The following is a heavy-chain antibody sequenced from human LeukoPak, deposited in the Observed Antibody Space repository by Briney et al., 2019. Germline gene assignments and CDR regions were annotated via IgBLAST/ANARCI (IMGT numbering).Heavy chain of an antibody. CDR3: ARSAMCYDFWRGDLY. V-gene: IGHV1-2*02. CDR2: INPNSGAT. CDR1: GYTFTGYY. Sequence: ASVKVSCKASGYTFTGYYMHWVRQAPGHGPEWMGWINPNSGATKYAQKFQGRVTMTRDTSISTAYMELSSLRSDDTAVYYCARSAMCYDFWRGDLYWGQGTLVTVSS. J-gene: IGHJ4*02. D-gene: IGHD3-3*01.